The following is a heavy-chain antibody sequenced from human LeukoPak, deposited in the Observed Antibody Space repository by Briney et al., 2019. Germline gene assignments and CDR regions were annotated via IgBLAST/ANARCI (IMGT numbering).Heavy chain of an antibody. D-gene: IGHD3-10*01. J-gene: IGHJ6*02. CDR3: ARDQFGDYGMDV. CDR1: GFTFSDYD. Sequence: GGSLRLSCAASGFTFSDYDMRWIRQAPGKGLEWVSVIYSGGSTYYADSVKGRFTISRDNANNSLYLQINSLRAEDTAVYYRARDQFGDYGMDVWGQGTTVTVSS. V-gene: IGHV3-66*01. CDR2: IYSGGST.